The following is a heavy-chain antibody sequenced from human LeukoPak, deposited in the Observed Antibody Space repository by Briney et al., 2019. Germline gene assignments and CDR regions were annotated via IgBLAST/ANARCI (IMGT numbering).Heavy chain of an antibody. CDR2: ISSSGSTI. CDR3: ARVFTVGPDAFDI. V-gene: IGHV3-48*03. D-gene: IGHD4-23*01. J-gene: IGHJ3*02. Sequence: GGSLRLSCAASGFTFSSYEMNWVRQAPGKGLEWVSYISSSGSTIYYADSVKGRFTVSRDNAKNSLYLQMNSLRAEDTAVYYCARVFTVGPDAFDIWGQGTMVTVSS. CDR1: GFTFSSYE.